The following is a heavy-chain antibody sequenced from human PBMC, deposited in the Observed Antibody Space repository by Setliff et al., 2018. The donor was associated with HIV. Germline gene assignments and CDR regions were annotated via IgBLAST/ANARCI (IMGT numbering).Heavy chain of an antibody. CDR2: IIPFFGTA. J-gene: IGHJ3*02. Sequence: SVKVSCKASGGTFSTDAFSWVRQAPGQGLEWMGGIIPFFGTANCAQKFQGRVTITADGSSSTAYMDLSGLRSEDTAVYFCARRGFYDSSGQVWAFDIWGQGTMVTVSS. D-gene: IGHD3-22*01. V-gene: IGHV1-69*13. CDR1: GGTFSTDA. CDR3: ARRGFYDSSGQVWAFDI.